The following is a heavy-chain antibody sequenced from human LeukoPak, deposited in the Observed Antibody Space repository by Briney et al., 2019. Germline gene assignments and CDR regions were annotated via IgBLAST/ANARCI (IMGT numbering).Heavy chain of an antibody. CDR1: GDSVSSNSAG. Sequence: SQTLSLTCAISGDSVSSNSAGWSWIRQSPSRGLEWLGRTYYRSKWYNDYAVSVKGRITINPDTSKNQFSLQLNSVTPEDTAVYYCAKGGGSLDYWGRRTLVTVSS. D-gene: IGHD1-26*01. J-gene: IGHJ4*02. V-gene: IGHV6-1*01. CDR2: TYYRSKWYN. CDR3: AKGGGSLDY.